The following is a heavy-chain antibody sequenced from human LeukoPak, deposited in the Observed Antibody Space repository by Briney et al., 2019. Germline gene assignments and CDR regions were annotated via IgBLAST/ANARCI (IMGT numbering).Heavy chain of an antibody. CDR1: GYTFTSYG. CDR3: ARVYYYDSSGHKGGYYFDY. D-gene: IGHD3-22*01. CDR2: ISTYNGNT. V-gene: IGHV1-18*01. Sequence: ASVKVSCKTSGYTFTSYGISWVRQAPGQGLEWMGWISTYNGNTNYAQKLQGRVTMTTDTSTSTAYMELRSLRSDDTAVYYRARVYYYDSSGHKGGYYFDYWGQGTLVTVSS. J-gene: IGHJ4*02.